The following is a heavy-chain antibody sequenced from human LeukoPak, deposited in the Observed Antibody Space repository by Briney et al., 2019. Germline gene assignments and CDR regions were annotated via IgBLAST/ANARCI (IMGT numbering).Heavy chain of an antibody. CDR3: AKVATTYFDY. CDR2: ISSNGDST. D-gene: IGHD5-12*01. CDR1: GFTFSSYA. V-gene: IGHV3-64D*06. Sequence: PGGSLRLSCSASGFTFSSYAMHWVRQAPGKGLEYVSAISSNGDSTYYADSVKGRFTISRDNSKNTLYLQMSSLRAEDTAVYYCAKVATTYFDYWGQGTLVTVSS. J-gene: IGHJ4*02.